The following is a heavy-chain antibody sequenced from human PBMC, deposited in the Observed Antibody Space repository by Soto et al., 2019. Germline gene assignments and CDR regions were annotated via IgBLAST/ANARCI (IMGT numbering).Heavy chain of an antibody. CDR2: IYYSGST. CDR1: GGSISSYY. V-gene: IGHV4-59*08. D-gene: IGHD3-22*01. CDR3: ARHGMDYYDSSGYYYSPYYFDY. Sequence: SETLSLTCTVSGGSISSYYCSWIRQPPGKGLEWIGYIYYSGSTNYNPSLKSRVTISVDTSKNQFSLKLSSVTAADTAVYYCARHGMDYYDSSGYYYSPYYFDYWGQGTLVTVSS. J-gene: IGHJ4*02.